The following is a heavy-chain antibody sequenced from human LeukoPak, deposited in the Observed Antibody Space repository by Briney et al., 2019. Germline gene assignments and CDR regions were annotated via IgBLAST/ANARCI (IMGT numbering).Heavy chain of an antibody. Sequence: GGSPRLSCAASKFSFSSYGMHWVRQAPGKGLEWVAFIRNDGSSKQYADSVKGRFTISRDNSKNTLYLQMNSLKSEDTAVYYCAKFGSSGLQGYWGQGTLVTVSS. V-gene: IGHV3-30*02. J-gene: IGHJ4*02. D-gene: IGHD6-6*01. CDR1: KFSFSSYG. CDR2: IRNDGSSK. CDR3: AKFGSSGLQGY.